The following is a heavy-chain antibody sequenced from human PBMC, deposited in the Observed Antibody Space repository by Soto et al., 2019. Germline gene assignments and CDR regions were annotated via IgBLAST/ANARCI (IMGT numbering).Heavy chain of an antibody. V-gene: IGHV1-69*13. CDR1: GGTFSSYA. CDR2: IIPIFGTA. CDR3: ARGDXAMVRFLPGNDYYGMDV. J-gene: IGHJ6*02. Sequence: SVKVSCKASGGTFSSYAISWVRQAPGQGLEWMGGIIPIFGTANYAQKFQGRVTITADESTSTAYMELSSLRSEDTAVYYCARGDXAMVRFLPGNDYYGMDVWGQGTTVTVSS. D-gene: IGHD5-18*01.